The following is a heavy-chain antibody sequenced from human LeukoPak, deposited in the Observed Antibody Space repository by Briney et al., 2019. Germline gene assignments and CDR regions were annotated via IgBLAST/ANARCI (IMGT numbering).Heavy chain of an antibody. V-gene: IGHV4-4*02. Sequence: NPSETLSLTCAVSGGSISSSNWWSWVRQPPGKGLEWIGEIFHSGSTNYNPSLKSRVTISVDKSKNQFSLKLSSVTAADTAVYYCARGFPPRRNYDSSGYYSYYFDYWGQGTLVTVSS. CDR3: ARGFPPRRNYDSSGYYSYYFDY. D-gene: IGHD3-22*01. CDR2: IFHSGST. CDR1: GGSISSSNW. J-gene: IGHJ4*02.